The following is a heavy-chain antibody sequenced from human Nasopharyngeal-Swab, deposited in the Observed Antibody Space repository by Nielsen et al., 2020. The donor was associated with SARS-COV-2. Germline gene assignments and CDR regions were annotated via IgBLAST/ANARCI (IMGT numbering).Heavy chain of an antibody. CDR3: TTDATVGYSSSLDAFDI. V-gene: IGHV3-15*01. CDR2: IKSKTDGGTT. D-gene: IGHD6-13*01. J-gene: IGHJ3*02. Sequence: WSRQPPGKGLEGGGRIKSKTDGGTTDYAAPVKGRFTISRDDSKNTLYLQMNSLKTEDTAVYYCTTDATVGYSSSLDAFDIWGQGTMVTVSS.